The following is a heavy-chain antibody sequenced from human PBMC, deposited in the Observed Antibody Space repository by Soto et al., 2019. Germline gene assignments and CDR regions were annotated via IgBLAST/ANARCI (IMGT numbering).Heavy chain of an antibody. CDR2: ISGSGGST. Sequence: EVQLLESGGGLVQPGGSLRLSCAASGFTFSSYAMSWVRQAPGKGLEWVSAISGSGGSTYYADSVKGRFTISRDNSKNTLYLQMNSLRAEDTAVYYCAKDPIVVVVAATPAFDYWGQGTLVTVSS. D-gene: IGHD2-15*01. CDR1: GFTFSSYA. J-gene: IGHJ4*02. V-gene: IGHV3-23*01. CDR3: AKDPIVVVVAATPAFDY.